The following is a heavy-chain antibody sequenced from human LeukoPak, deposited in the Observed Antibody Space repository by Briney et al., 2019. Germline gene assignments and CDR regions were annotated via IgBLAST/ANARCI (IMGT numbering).Heavy chain of an antibody. Sequence: SETLSLTCTVSGGSLSGSSYNWGRNPPPPGQGLEGVGSNYYSGSTHYNPSLKSRVTISVDTSKNQFSLKLSSVTAADTAVYYCARDRYYYDSSGYYPFDAFDIWGQGTMVTVSS. CDR1: GGSLSGSSYN. V-gene: IGHV4-39*07. CDR3: ARDRYYYDSSGYYPFDAFDI. CDR2: NYYSGST. J-gene: IGHJ3*02. D-gene: IGHD3-22*01.